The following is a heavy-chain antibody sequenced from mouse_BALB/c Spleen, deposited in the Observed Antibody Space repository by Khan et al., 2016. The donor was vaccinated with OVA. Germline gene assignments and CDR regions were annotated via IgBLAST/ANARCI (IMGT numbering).Heavy chain of an antibody. D-gene: IGHD1-3*01. CDR2: ISTYYGDA. CDR1: GYTFTDFA. Sequence: QVQLKESGAELVRPGVSVKLSCKGSGYTFTDFAMHWVKQSHAKSLEWIGVISTYYGDATYNQTFKGKATMTVDKSSSTAYMELARLTSDDSAIYYCARGSGNSRFAYWGQGTLVTVSA. J-gene: IGHJ3*01. V-gene: IGHV1S137*01. CDR3: ARGSGNSRFAY.